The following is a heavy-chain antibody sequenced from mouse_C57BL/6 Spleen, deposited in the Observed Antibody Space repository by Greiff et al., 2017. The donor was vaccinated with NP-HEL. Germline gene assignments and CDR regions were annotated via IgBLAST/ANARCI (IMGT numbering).Heavy chain of an antibody. J-gene: IGHJ2*01. Sequence: VQLQQSGAELARPGASVKMSCKASGYTFTSYTMHWVKQRPGQGLEWIGYINPSSGYTKYNQKFKDKATLTADKSSSTAYLQLSSLTSEDSAVYYCARGVITTVVATDYWGQGTTLTVSS. V-gene: IGHV1-4*01. CDR1: GYTFTSYT. CDR2: INPSSGYT. CDR3: ARGVITTVVATDY. D-gene: IGHD1-1*01.